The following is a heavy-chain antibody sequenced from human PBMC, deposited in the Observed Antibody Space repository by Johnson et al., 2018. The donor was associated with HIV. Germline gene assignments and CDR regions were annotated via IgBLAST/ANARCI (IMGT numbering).Heavy chain of an antibody. J-gene: IGHJ3*01. CDR2: ISYDGSNK. CDR1: GFTFSSYG. V-gene: IGHV3-30*03. CDR3: ARAPWAGYSYGLLD. Sequence: QEKLEESVGGVVQPGRSLRLSCAASGFTFSSYGMHWVRQAPGKGLEWLAVISYDGSNKYYGDSVKGRFTISRENSKNSLYLQMNSLRAEDTAVYYCARAPWAGYSYGLLDWGQGTMVTVSS. D-gene: IGHD5-18*01.